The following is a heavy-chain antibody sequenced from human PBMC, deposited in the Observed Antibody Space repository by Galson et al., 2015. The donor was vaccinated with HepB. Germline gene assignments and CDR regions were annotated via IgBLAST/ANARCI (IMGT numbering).Heavy chain of an antibody. CDR3: TTVGPTMIVVVMNEPSDAFDI. CDR2: IKSKTDGGTT. V-gene: IGHV3-15*07. D-gene: IGHD3-22*01. CDR1: GFTFSNAW. Sequence: SLRLSCAASGFTFSNAWMNWVRQAPGKGLEWVGRIKSKTDGGTTDYAAPVKGRFTISRDDSKNTLYLQMNSLKTEDTAVYYCTTVGPTMIVVVMNEPSDAFDIWGQGTMVTVSS. J-gene: IGHJ3*02.